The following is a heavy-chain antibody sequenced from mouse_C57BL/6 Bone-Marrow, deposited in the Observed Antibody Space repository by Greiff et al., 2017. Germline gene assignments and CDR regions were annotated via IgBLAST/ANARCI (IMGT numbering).Heavy chain of an antibody. V-gene: IGHV6-6*01. J-gene: IGHJ3*01. D-gene: IGHD3-2*01. Sequence: EVMLVESGGGLVQPGGSMKLSCAASGFTFSDAWMDWVRQSPEKGLEWVAEIRNKANNHATYYAESVKGRFTISRDDSKSSVYLQMNILRAEDTGIYYCTRDSSLAWFAYWGQGTLVTVSA. CDR3: TRDSSLAWFAY. CDR1: GFTFSDAW. CDR2: IRNKANNHAT.